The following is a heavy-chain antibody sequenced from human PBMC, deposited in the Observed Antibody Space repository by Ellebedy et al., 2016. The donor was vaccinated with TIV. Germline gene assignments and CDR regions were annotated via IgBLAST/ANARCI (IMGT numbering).Heavy chain of an antibody. Sequence: SETLSLTXAVYGGSFSGYYWSWIRQPPGKGLEWIGEINHSGSTNYNPSLKSRVTISVDTSKNQFSLKLSSVTAADTAVYYCARDSMVRGVITYYFDYWGQGTLVTVSS. D-gene: IGHD3-10*01. J-gene: IGHJ4*02. V-gene: IGHV4-34*01. CDR3: ARDSMVRGVITYYFDY. CDR1: GGSFSGYY. CDR2: INHSGST.